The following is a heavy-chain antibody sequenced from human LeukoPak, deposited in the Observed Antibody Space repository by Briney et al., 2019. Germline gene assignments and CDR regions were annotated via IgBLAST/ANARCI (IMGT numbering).Heavy chain of an antibody. D-gene: IGHD6-19*01. J-gene: IGHJ4*02. CDR3: ARGEEAGLFDY. Sequence: SETLSLTCAVYGGSFSGYYWSWISQPPGKGLEWIGEISHSRSTNYNPSLKSRVTISVDTSKNQFSLKLSSVTAADTAVYYCARGEEAGLFDYWGQGTLVTVSS. CDR1: GGSFSGYY. CDR2: ISHSRST. V-gene: IGHV4-34*01.